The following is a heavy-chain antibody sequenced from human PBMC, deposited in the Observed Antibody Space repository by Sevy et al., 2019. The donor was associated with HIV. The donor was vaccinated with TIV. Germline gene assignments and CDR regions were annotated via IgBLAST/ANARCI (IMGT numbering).Heavy chain of an antibody. CDR2: IRSKAYGGTT. CDR3: TRGLYSSGWYNSLDY. D-gene: IGHD6-19*01. Sequence: GGSLRLSCTASGFTFGDYAMSWFRQAPGKGLEGVGFIRSKAYGGTTEYAASVKGRFTISRDDSKSIAYLQMNSLKTEDRAVYYCTRGLYSSGWYNSLDYWGQGTLVTVSS. V-gene: IGHV3-49*03. J-gene: IGHJ4*02. CDR1: GFTFGDYA.